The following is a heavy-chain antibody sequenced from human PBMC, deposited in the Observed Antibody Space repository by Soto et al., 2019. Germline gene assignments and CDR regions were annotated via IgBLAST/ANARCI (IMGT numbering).Heavy chain of an antibody. CDR3: ARSWRSSWYNY. J-gene: IGHJ4*02. V-gene: IGHV4-34*01. Sequence: SETLFLTCAVYGGSISGYYWSRIRQPPGKGLEWIGEINHSGSTNYNPSLKSRVTISVDTSKNQFSLKLSSVTAADTAVYYCARSWRSSWYNYWGQGTLVTVSS. D-gene: IGHD6-13*01. CDR1: GGSISGYY. CDR2: INHSGST.